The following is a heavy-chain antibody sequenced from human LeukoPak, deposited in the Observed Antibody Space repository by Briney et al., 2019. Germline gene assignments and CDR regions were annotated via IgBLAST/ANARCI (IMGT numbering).Heavy chain of an antibody. CDR3: ARVSNGYNEYFQH. D-gene: IGHD3-22*01. CDR2: IYYSGST. Sequence: SETLSLTCTVSGGSISSYSWSWIRQPPGKGLEWIGYIYYSGSTNYNPSLKSRVTISVDTSKNQFSLKLSSVTAADTAVYYCARVSNGYNEYFQHWGQGTLVTVSS. CDR1: GGSISSYS. J-gene: IGHJ1*01. V-gene: IGHV4-59*01.